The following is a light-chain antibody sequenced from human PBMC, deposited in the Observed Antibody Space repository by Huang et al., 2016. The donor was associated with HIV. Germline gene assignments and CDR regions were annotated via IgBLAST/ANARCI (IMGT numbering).Light chain of an antibody. V-gene: IGKV3-11*01. CDR2: DAS. CDR1: QGVSSY. CDR3: QQRSNWPRT. J-gene: IGKJ1*01. Sequence: EIVLTQSPATLSLSPGERATLSCRASQGVSSYLAWYQQKPGQAPSLLIYDASNRATGIPARFSGSGSGTDFTLTISSLEPEDFAVYYCQQRSNWPRTFGQGTKVEIK.